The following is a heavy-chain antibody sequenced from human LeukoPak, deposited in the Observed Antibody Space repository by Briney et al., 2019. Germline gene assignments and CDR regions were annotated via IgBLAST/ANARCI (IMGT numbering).Heavy chain of an antibody. Sequence: GGSLRLSCAASAFTLSSYGMHWVRQAPGRGLAWVAYITYDGSNKYYADSVKGRFTISRDNSKNTLYLQMNSLRAEDTAVYYCAKDWNYYGSGNYYDSWGYWGQGTLVSVSS. J-gene: IGHJ4*02. CDR2: ITYDGSNK. CDR1: AFTLSSYG. D-gene: IGHD3-10*01. V-gene: IGHV3-30*02. CDR3: AKDWNYYGSGNYYDSWGY.